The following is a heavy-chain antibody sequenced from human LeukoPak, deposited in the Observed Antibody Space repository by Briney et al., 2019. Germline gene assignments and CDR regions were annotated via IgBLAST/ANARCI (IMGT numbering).Heavy chain of an antibody. D-gene: IGHD5-18*01. CDR3: ATVDRTMVTSFDY. Sequence: ASVKVSCKVSGYTLTELSMHWVRQAPGKGLERTGGFDPEDGETIYAQKFQGRVTMTEDTSTDTAYMELSSLRSEDTAVYYCATVDRTMVTSFDYWGQGTLVTVSS. CDR1: GYTLTELS. J-gene: IGHJ4*02. CDR2: FDPEDGET. V-gene: IGHV1-24*01.